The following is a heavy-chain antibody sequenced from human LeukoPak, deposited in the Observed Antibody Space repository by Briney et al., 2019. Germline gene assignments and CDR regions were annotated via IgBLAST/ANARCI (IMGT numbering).Heavy chain of an antibody. Sequence: ASVKVSCKASGGTFSTFGISWVRQAPGQGLEWMGLINPNTGVTKFAQKFHGRVTMSRDTSMSTAYMELNRLTTDDTAMYYCARGDYGRADPWGQGSLVTVSS. D-gene: IGHD4-17*01. CDR3: ARGDYGRADP. CDR1: GGTFSTFG. CDR2: INPNTGVT. V-gene: IGHV1-2*02. J-gene: IGHJ5*02.